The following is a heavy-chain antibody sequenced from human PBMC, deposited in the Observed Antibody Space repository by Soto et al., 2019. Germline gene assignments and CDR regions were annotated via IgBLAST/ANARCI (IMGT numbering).Heavy chain of an antibody. J-gene: IGHJ6*02. D-gene: IGHD1-1*01. V-gene: IGHV1-46*01. Sequence: ASVKVSCKASEYTFTSYYMHWVRQAPGQGLEWMGIINPSGGSTSYAQKFQGRVTMTRDTSTSTVYMEMSSLRSEYTAVYYCARGAVSSTTQYYSGMDVWGQGTTVTVSS. CDR3: ARGAVSSTTQYYSGMDV. CDR1: EYTFTSYY. CDR2: INPSGGST.